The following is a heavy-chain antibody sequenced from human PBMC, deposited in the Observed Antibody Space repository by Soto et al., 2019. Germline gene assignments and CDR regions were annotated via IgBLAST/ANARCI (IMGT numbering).Heavy chain of an antibody. D-gene: IGHD1-1*01. CDR3: AIDGREAGTFDY. CDR2: ISSDGSQK. Sequence: QVQLVESGGGVVQPGGSLRLSCVASGFTFNTYSMQWFRQAPGKGMEWGGVISSDGSQKYYVDSVKGRFTISRDNSKNTLYVQMNSLRPEDTGVDYCAIDGREAGTFDYWGHGTLVTVSS. J-gene: IGHJ4*01. CDR1: GFTFNTYS. V-gene: IGHV3-30-3*01.